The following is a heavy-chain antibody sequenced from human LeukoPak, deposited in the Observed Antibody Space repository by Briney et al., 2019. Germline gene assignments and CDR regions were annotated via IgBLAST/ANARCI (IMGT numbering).Heavy chain of an antibody. CDR2: ISSTSSAI. CDR1: GFTFSSYS. V-gene: IGHV3-48*04. CDR3: ARVIGSYGDSAY. J-gene: IGHJ4*02. D-gene: IGHD3-16*01. Sequence: SGGSLRLSCAASGFTFSSYSMNWVRQAPGKGLEWLSYISSTSSAIYYADSLKGRFTISRDNAKNSLYLQMDSLRAEDTAVYYWARVIGSYGDSAYWGQGTLVTVSS.